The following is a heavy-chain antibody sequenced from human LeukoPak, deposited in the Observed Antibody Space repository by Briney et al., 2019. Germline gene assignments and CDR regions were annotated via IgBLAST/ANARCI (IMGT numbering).Heavy chain of an antibody. Sequence: GGSLRLSCAASGFTFSSYEMNWVRQAPGKGPEWVSYISSSGTNKNNADSVKGRFTISRDNAKNSLYLQMNSLRAEDTAVYYCVREGIYGAYFDYWGQGTLVTVSS. J-gene: IGHJ4*02. V-gene: IGHV3-48*03. CDR1: GFTFSSYE. CDR2: ISSSGTNK. D-gene: IGHD4/OR15-4a*01. CDR3: VREGIYGAYFDY.